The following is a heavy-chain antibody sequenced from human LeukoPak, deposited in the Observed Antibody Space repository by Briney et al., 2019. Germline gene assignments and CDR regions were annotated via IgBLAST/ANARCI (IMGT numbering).Heavy chain of an antibody. CDR2: ISSSSSYI. V-gene: IGHV3-21*01. D-gene: IGHD6-13*01. CDR1: GFIFSSYS. J-gene: IGHJ3*02. CDR3: ARDQVEGAAGLLDAFDI. Sequence: PGGSLRLSCAASGFIFSSYSMNWVRQAPGKGLEWVSSISSSSSYIYYADSVKGRFTISRDNAKNSLYLQMNSLRAEDTAVYYCARDQVEGAAGLLDAFDIWGQGTMVTVSS.